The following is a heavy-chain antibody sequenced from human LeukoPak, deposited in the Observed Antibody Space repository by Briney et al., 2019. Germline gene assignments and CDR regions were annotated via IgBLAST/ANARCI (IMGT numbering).Heavy chain of an antibody. Sequence: PSETLSLTCTVSGISISSYYWSWIRQPPGKGLDWIGYIYYSGSTYYNPSLKSRVTISVDTSKNQFSLKLSSVTAADTAVYYCARNSGRYAFDIWGQGTMVTVSS. D-gene: IGHD1-26*01. V-gene: IGHV4-59*01. CDR3: ARNSGRYAFDI. J-gene: IGHJ3*02. CDR1: GISISSYY. CDR2: IYYSGST.